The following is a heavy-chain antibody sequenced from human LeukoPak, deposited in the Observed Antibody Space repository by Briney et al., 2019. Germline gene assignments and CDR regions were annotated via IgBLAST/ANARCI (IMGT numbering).Heavy chain of an antibody. CDR2: IYSSGST. V-gene: IGHV4-4*07. CDR1: GGSISDYY. CDR3: ARGYNILTGYYYFDY. D-gene: IGHD3-9*01. Sequence: SETLSLTCTVSGGSISDYYWSWIRQPAGKGLEWIGRIYSSGSTNDNPSLKSRLTMSVDTSKNQFSLKLSSVTAADTAVYYCARGYNILTGYYYFDYWGQGALVTVSS. J-gene: IGHJ4*02.